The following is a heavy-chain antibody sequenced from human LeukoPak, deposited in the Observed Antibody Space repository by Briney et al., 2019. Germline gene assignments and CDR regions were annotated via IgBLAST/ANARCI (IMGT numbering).Heavy chain of an antibody. J-gene: IGHJ4*02. CDR1: GFSFSKYD. CDR2: VAASGSTT. V-gene: IGHV3-23*01. D-gene: IGHD3-3*01. Sequence: SGGSLRLSCAASGFSFSKYDMTWVRQAPGKGLEWVSTVAASGSTTNYADSVKGRFTISRDNSKNTLDLQMSSLRVEDTAVYYCLRGGGICPDSWGQGTLVTVSS. CDR3: LRGGGICPDS.